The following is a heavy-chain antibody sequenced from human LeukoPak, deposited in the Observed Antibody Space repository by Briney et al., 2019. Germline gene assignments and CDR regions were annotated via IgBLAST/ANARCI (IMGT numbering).Heavy chain of an antibody. V-gene: IGHV3-30*18. CDR2: ISYDGSNK. D-gene: IGHD3-22*01. J-gene: IGHJ6*02. CDR3: AKVGDSSGYYYYYGMDV. Sequence: GGSLRLSCAASGFTFSSYGMHWVRHAPGKGLEWVAVISYDGSNKYYADSVKGRFTISRDNSKNTLYLQMNSLRAEDTAVYYCAKVGDSSGYYYYYGMDVWGQGTTVTVSS. CDR1: GFTFSSYG.